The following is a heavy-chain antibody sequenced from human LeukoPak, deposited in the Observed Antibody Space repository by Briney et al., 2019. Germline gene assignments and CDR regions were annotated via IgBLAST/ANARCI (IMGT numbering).Heavy chain of an antibody. D-gene: IGHD3-3*01. V-gene: IGHV3-33*01. CDR1: GFTFSNYG. CDR2: IYDDGSRE. J-gene: IGHJ4*02. CDR3: ARDLKSGYVDS. Sequence: PGGSLRLSCAPSGFTFSNYGMHWARQGPRQGLEWVAVIYDDGSREHFADSVKGRFTISRDNSKNTVVLQRNSLRGEDTAVYYCARDLKSGYVDSWGQGTLVTVSS.